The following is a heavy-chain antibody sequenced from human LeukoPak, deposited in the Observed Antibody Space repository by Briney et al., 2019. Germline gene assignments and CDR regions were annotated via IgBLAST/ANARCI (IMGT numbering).Heavy chain of an antibody. CDR1: GVSISSSNSY. CDR3: ARGGSSGWVQFDP. V-gene: IGHV4-39*01. J-gene: IGHJ5*02. D-gene: IGHD6-19*01. CDR2: IYYSGNT. Sequence: SETLSLTCTVSGVSISSSNSYWGWIRQPPGKGLEWIGSIYYSGNTYYNASLKSQVSISIDTSRNQFSLRLTSVTAADTAVYYCARGGSSGWVQFDPWGQGTLVTVSS.